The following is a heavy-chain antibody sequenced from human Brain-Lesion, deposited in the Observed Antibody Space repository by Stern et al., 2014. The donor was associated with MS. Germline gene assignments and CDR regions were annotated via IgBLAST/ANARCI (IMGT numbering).Heavy chain of an antibody. J-gene: IGHJ5*02. V-gene: IGHV1-69*01. D-gene: IGHD7-27*01. CDR1: GGLFRSDA. CDR2: IIPMTGEA. Sequence: QVQLVQSGAEVRKPGSSVKVSCKASGGLFRSDAISWVRQAPGQGLEWLGGIIPMTGEAHYAQKFLDRVTITADEPTPTTYMDLNSLTSEDTALYYCARHWGTDLWGQGTLLTVSS. CDR3: ARHWGTDL.